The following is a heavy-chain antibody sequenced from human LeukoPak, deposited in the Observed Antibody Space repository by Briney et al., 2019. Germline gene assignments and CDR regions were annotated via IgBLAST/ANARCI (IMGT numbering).Heavy chain of an antibody. V-gene: IGHV5-51*01. CDR2: IYPVDSTT. CDR1: GYRFTSYW. CDR3: VITQYITSFDY. D-gene: IGHD6-13*01. J-gene: IGHJ4*02. Sequence: GESLKISCKGSGYRFTSYWIGWVRQMPGKGLEWVAIIYPVDSTTRYSPSFQGQVTISVDKSISTAYLQWSGLKASDTAMYYCVITQYITSFDYWGQRTRVTVSS.